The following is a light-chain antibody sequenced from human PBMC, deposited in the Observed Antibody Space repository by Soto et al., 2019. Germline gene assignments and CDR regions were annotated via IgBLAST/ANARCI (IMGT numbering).Light chain of an antibody. CDR3: SSYTSSSTVV. J-gene: IGLJ2*01. CDR1: SSDVGDYNY. Sequence: QSALTQPASVSGSRGQSITISCTGTSSDVGDYNYVSWYQQHPGKAPKLMIYDVSNRPSGVSNRFSGSKSGNTASLTISGLQAEDESDYYCSSYTSSSTVVFGGGTKLTVL. CDR2: DVS. V-gene: IGLV2-14*01.